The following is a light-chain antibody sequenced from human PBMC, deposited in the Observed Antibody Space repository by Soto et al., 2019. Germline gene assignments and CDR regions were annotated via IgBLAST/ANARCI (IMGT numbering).Light chain of an antibody. V-gene: IGKV3-20*01. CDR2: GAS. CDR3: HQYGSSPQT. CDR1: QSVSSSY. Sequence: EIVLTQSPGTLSFSPWERSALSCVASQSVSSSYLAWYQQKPGQAPRLLIYGASSRATGIPDRFTGSGSGTDFTLTISRLEPEDFAVFYCHQYGSSPQTFGQGTKVDIK. J-gene: IGKJ1*01.